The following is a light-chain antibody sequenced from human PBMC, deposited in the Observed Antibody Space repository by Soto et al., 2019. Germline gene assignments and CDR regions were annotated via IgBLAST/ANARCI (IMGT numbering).Light chain of an antibody. CDR2: DAP. V-gene: IGKV1-5*01. J-gene: IGKJ1*01. Sequence: DIQMTQSPSTLSASVGDRVTITCRASQSISSWLAWYQQKPGKAPKLLISDAPSLESGVPSRFSGDRSGTEFTLTINSLHPEDVATYFCQQFSSYWTFGQGTRVEIK. CDR1: QSISSW. CDR3: QQFSSYWT.